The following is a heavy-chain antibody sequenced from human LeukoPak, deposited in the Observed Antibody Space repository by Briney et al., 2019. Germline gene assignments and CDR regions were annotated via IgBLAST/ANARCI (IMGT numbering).Heavy chain of an antibody. CDR2: ITSDGGST. CDR3: VRDSYYKYDY. V-gene: IGHV3-74*01. CDR1: GSSFRTTW. J-gene: IGHJ4*02. D-gene: IGHD1-26*01. Sequence: PGGSLRLSCAASGSSFRTTWMHWVRQAPSKGLVWVSRITSDGGSTTYADSVKGRFTISRDNAKNTLYLQMNSLRAEDTAVYYCVRDSYYKYDYWGQGTLVTVSS.